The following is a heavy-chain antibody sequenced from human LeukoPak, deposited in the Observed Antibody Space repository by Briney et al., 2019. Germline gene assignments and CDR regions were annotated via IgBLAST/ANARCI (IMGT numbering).Heavy chain of an antibody. CDR1: GGSSSGYY. CDR2: INHSGST. Sequence: SETLSLTCAVYGGSSSGYYWSWIRQPPGKGLEWIGEINHSGSTNYNPSLKSRVTISVDTSKNQFSLKLSSVTAADTAVYYCAREPPTLPAAKGSWFDPWGQGTLVTVSS. V-gene: IGHV4-34*01. CDR3: AREPPTLPAAKGSWFDP. J-gene: IGHJ5*02. D-gene: IGHD2-2*01.